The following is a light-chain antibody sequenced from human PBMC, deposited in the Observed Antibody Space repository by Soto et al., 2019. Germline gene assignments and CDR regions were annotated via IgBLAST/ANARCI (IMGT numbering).Light chain of an antibody. V-gene: IGKV3-11*01. J-gene: IGKJ2*01. CDR2: DAS. CDR1: QSISSY. Sequence: EFVLTQSPATLSLSPGERATLSCRASQSISSYLAWYQQKPGQAPRLLIYDASHRATGIPARFSGSGSGTDFTLTISSLEPEDFAVYYCQQRNNWPPMFTFGQGTKVEIK. CDR3: QQRNNWPPMFT.